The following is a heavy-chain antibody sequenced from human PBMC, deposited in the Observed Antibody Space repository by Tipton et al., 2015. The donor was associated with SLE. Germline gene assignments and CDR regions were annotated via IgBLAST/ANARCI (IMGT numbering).Heavy chain of an antibody. V-gene: IGHV4-34*01. D-gene: IGHD6-13*01. CDR1: GGSFSGYY. J-gene: IGHJ4*02. CDR2: INHSGST. Sequence: TLSLTCAVYGGSFSGYYWSWIRQPPGKGLEWIGEINHSGSTNYNPSLKSRVTISVDTSKNQFSLKLSSVTAADTAVYYCARVLGARIGQQLGYFDYWGQGTLVTVSS. CDR3: ARVLGARIGQQLGYFDY.